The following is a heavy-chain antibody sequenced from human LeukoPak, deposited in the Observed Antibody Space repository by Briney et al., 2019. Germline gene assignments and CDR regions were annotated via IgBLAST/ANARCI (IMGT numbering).Heavy chain of an antibody. J-gene: IGHJ3*02. CDR3: ARAIDVGAFDI. Sequence: GGSLRLSCAASGFTFSSYSMNWVRQAPGKGLEWVSYISSSSSTIYYADSVKGRFTISRDNAKNSLYLQMNSLRAEDTAVYYCARAIDVGAFDILGQGTKGTGSS. CDR1: GFTFSSYS. D-gene: IGHD1-26*01. V-gene: IGHV3-48*04. CDR2: ISSSSSTI.